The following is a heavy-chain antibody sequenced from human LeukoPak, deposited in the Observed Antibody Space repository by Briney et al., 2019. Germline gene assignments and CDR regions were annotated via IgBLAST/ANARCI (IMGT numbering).Heavy chain of an antibody. CDR2: IKESEAT. CDR3: AREGVRNVHNPLGY. D-gene: IGHD5-24*01. CDR1: GGSLSGYY. V-gene: IGHV4-34*01. Sequence: SETLSLTSAVYGGSLSGYYWTWIRQPPGKGLEWIGEIKESEATNYNASLKSRVTISIDTSKNQFSLKLTSVTAADTAVYYCAREGVRNVHNPLGYWGQGTLVTVRS. J-gene: IGHJ4*02.